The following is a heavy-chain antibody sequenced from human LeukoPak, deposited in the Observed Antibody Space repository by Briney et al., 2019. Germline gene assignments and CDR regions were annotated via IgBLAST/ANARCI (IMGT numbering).Heavy chain of an antibody. J-gene: IGHJ3*02. V-gene: IGHV3-21*01. Sequence: GGSLRLSCAASGFTFSSYSMNWVRQAPGKGLEWVSSISSSSSYIYYADSVKGRFTISRDNAKNTLYLQMNSLRAEDTAVYYCARDLDIAGAFDIWGQGTMVTVSS. CDR1: GFTFSSYS. CDR3: ARDLDIAGAFDI. CDR2: ISSSSSYI. D-gene: IGHD2-2*03.